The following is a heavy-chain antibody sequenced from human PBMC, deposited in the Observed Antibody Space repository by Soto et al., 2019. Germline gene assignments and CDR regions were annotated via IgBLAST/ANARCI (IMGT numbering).Heavy chain of an antibody. D-gene: IGHD6-19*01. Sequence: ASVKVSCKASGYTFTSYGISWVRQAPGPGLEWMGWISAYNCNTNYAQKLQGRVTMTTDTSTSTAYMELRSLRSDDTAVYYCARVVAGTLYNWFDPWGQGTLVTVSS. J-gene: IGHJ5*02. CDR1: GYTFTSYG. V-gene: IGHV1-18*01. CDR2: ISAYNCNT. CDR3: ARVVAGTLYNWFDP.